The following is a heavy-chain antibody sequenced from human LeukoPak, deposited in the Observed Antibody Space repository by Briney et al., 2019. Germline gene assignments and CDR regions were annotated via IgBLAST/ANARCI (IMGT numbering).Heavy chain of an antibody. CDR2: ISGSGSST. Sequence: GGSLRLSCAASGFTFSSYAMSWVRQAPGKGLEWVSAISGSGSSTYYADSVKGRFTISRDNSKNTLYLQMNSLRAEDTAVYYCAKVNSVGMIVQYFDYWGQGTLVTVSS. D-gene: IGHD3-22*01. V-gene: IGHV3-23*01. CDR3: AKVNSVGMIVQYFDY. J-gene: IGHJ4*02. CDR1: GFTFSSYA.